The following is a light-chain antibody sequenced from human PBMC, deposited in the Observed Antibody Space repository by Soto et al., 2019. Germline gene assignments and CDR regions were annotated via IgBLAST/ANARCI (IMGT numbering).Light chain of an antibody. J-gene: IGKJ2*01. V-gene: IGKV3-15*01. CDR1: QSVSSN. CDR2: GAS. CDR3: QQYYNWPHT. Sequence: EIVMTQSPATLSVSPGERATLSCRASQSVSSNLAWYQQKPGQAPRLLMYGASTRATGIPARFSGSGSGTEFTLTISSLQSEYFAVYYCQQYYNWPHTFGQGTKVEIK.